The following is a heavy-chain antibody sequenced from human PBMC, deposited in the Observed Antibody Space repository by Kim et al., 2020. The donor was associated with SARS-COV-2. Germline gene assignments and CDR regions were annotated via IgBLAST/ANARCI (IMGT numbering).Heavy chain of an antibody. CDR2: IYYSGST. J-gene: IGHJ5*02. V-gene: IGHV4-39*01. CDR3: ARHRVVATIGAGWFDP. CDR1: GGSISSSSYY. D-gene: IGHD5-12*01. Sequence: SETLSLTCTVSGGSISSSSYYWGWIRQPPGKGLEWIGSIYYSGSTYYNPSLKSRVTIAVDTSKNQFSLKLSSVTAADTAVYYCARHRVVATIGAGWFDPWGQGPLVTVSS.